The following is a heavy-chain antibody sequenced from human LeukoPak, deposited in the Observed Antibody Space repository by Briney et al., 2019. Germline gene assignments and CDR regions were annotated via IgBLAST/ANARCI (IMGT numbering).Heavy chain of an antibody. CDR3: ASSMYSSSWPFDY. J-gene: IGHJ4*02. D-gene: IGHD6-13*01. CDR1: GVSISSYY. Sequence: SETLSLTCTVSGVSISSYYWSWIRQPPGMGLEWIGYIYYSGSTNYNPSLKSRVTISVDTSKNQFSLKLSSVTAADTAVYYCASSMYSSSWPFDYWGQGTLVTVSS. CDR2: IYYSGST. V-gene: IGHV4-59*01.